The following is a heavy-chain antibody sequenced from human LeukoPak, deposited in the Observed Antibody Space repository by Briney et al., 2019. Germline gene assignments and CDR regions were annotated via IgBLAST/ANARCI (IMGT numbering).Heavy chain of an antibody. Sequence: GGSLRLSCAASGFTFSSYYMTWVRQAPGKGLEWVANIKQDGSEKYYVDSVKGRFTISRDNAKNSLYLQMNSLRVEDTAVYYCARGHDILTGYGPHWFDPWGQGTLVTVSS. D-gene: IGHD3-9*01. CDR2: IKQDGSEK. CDR3: ARGHDILTGYGPHWFDP. CDR1: GFTFSSYY. J-gene: IGHJ5*02. V-gene: IGHV3-7*01.